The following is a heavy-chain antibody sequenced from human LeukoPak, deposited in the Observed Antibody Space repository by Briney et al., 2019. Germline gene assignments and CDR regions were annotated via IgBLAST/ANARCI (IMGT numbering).Heavy chain of an antibody. V-gene: IGHV4-38-2*02. CDR1: GYSISSGYY. D-gene: IGHD3-22*01. J-gene: IGHJ4*02. CDR2: IYHSGRT. Sequence: SETLSLTCTVSGYSISSGYYWGWIRQPPGKGLEWIGSIYHSGRTFYNPSLKSRVTISVDTSKNQFSLKLSSVTAADTAVYYCARSYDSSGYYHAFDYWGQGTLVTVSS. CDR3: ARSYDSSGYYHAFDY.